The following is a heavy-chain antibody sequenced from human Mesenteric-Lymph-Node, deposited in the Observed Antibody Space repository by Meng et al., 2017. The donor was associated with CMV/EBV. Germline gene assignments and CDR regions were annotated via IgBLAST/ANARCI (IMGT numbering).Heavy chain of an antibody. D-gene: IGHD5-18*01. Sequence: ASVKVSCKASGYTFTDYYMHWVRQAPGQGLEWMGWINPNSGGTNYAQKFQGRVTMTGDTSISTAYMELSRLTSDDTAVYYCARDDILGADTAMAPPWGQGTLVTVSS. CDR3: ARDDILGADTAMAPP. CDR2: INPNSGGT. J-gene: IGHJ5*02. V-gene: IGHV1-2*02. CDR1: GYTFTDYY.